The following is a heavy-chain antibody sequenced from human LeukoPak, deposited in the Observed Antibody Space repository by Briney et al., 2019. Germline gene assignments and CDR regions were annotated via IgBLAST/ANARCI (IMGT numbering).Heavy chain of an antibody. V-gene: IGHV4-4*07. J-gene: IGHJ6*04. CDR1: GGSISGYY. D-gene: IGHD6-19*01. CDR2: IYTSGST. CDR3: ARVIYGYSSASADV. Sequence: PSETLSLTCTVSGGSISGYYWSWIRQPAGKGLEWIGRIYTSGSTNYNPSLKSRVTMSVDTSKNQFSLKLSSVTAADTAVYYCARVIYGYSSASADVWGKGTTVTVSS.